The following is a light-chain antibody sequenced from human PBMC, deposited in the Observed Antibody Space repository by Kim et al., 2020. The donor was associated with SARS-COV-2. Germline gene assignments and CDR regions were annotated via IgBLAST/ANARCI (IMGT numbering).Light chain of an antibody. CDR1: SHNIGSNT. CDR3: AAWDDSLNGRGV. Sequence: QRVTISCSGGSHNIGSNTVTCYQQLPGTAPKLLIYSNNQRPSGVPDRFSGSKSGTSASLAISGLQSEDEADYYCAAWDDSLNGRGVFGGGTQLTVL. J-gene: IGLJ2*01. CDR2: SNN. V-gene: IGLV1-44*01.